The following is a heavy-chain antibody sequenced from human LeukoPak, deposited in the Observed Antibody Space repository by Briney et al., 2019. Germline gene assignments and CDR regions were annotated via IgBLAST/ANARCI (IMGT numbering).Heavy chain of an antibody. CDR1: GGSISSGGYS. J-gene: IGHJ4*02. Sequence: TPSETLSLTCAVSGGSISSGGYSWSWIRQPPGKGLEWIGYIYYSGSTYYNPSLKSRVTISVDTSKNQFSLKLSSVTAADTAVYYCAREGVYYDSSGYYHRFFDYWGQGTLVTVSS. CDR3: AREGVYYDSSGYYHRFFDY. D-gene: IGHD3-22*01. CDR2: IYYSGST. V-gene: IGHV4-30-4*07.